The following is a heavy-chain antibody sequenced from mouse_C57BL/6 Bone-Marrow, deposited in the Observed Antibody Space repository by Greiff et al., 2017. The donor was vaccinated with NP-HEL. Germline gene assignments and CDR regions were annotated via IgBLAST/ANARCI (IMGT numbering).Heavy chain of an antibody. CDR3: ARALSTMITNYYAMDY. D-gene: IGHD2-4*01. V-gene: IGHV1-72*01. J-gene: IGHJ4*01. Sequence: VQLQQPGAELVKPGASVKLSCKASGYTFTSYWMHWVKQRPGRGLEWIGRIDPNSGGTKYNEKFKSKATLTVDKPSSTAYMQLSSLTSEDSAVYYCARALSTMITNYYAMDYWGQGTSVTVSS. CDR2: IDPNSGGT. CDR1: GYTFTSYW.